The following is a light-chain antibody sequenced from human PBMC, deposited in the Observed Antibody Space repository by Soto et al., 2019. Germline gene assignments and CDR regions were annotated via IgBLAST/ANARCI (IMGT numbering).Light chain of an antibody. J-gene: IGKJ5*01. CDR3: QQSYSSPPA. Sequence: RMTPSPSSFSAFTGDRRTIPFRASQSITRYLNWYQQKPGKAPELLIYGASSLQSGVPSRFSRSGSETDFTLTISSLQPEDFATYYCQQSYSSPPAFGQGTRLEIK. CDR1: QSITRY. V-gene: IGKV1-39*01. CDR2: GAS.